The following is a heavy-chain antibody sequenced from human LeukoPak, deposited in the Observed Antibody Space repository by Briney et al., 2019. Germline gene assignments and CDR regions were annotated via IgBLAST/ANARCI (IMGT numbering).Heavy chain of an antibody. V-gene: IGHV5-51*01. CDR1: GYRFTSYW. Sequence: GESLKISCQGSGYRFTSYWIGWVRQMPGKGLEWMGIIYPGNSDTRYSPSFQGQVTISADKSISTAYLQWSSLKASDTAMYYCATRSGPRYFDYWGQGTLVTVSS. CDR2: IYPGNSDT. D-gene: IGHD1-26*01. CDR3: ATRSGPRYFDY. J-gene: IGHJ4*02.